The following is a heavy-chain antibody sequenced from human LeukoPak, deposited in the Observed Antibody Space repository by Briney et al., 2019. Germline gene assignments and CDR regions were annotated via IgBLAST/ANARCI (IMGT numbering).Heavy chain of an antibody. CDR1: GGSFSGYY. CDR3: ARGQVRPY. D-gene: IGHD4/OR15-4a*01. Sequence: SETLSLTCAVYGGSFSGYYWSWIRQPPGKGLEWIGEINHSGSTNYNPSLKSRVTISVDTSKNQFSLKLSSVTAADTAVYYCARGQVRPYWGQGTLVTVSS. CDR2: INHSGST. J-gene: IGHJ4*02. V-gene: IGHV4-34*01.